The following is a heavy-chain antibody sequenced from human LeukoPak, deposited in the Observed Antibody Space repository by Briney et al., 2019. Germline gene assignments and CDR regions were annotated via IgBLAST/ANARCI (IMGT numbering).Heavy chain of an antibody. J-gene: IGHJ4*02. Sequence: ASVKVSCKASGYTFTGSHMHWVRQAPGQGLEWMGWINPNSGGTNYAQKFQGRVTMTRDTSISTAYMELSRLTSDDTAVYFCARETYYSSGNVYNRIDYWGQGTLVTVSS. D-gene: IGHD3-10*01. CDR2: INPNSGGT. CDR3: ARETYYSSGNVYNRIDY. V-gene: IGHV1-2*02. CDR1: GYTFTGSH.